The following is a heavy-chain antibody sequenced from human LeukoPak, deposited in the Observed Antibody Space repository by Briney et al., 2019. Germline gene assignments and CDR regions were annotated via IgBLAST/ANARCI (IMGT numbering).Heavy chain of an antibody. Sequence: PGGSLRLSCAASGLTFKSYAMSWIRQAAGKGLEWVSAISDNGGSTYYADSVKGRFTISRDNSKNTLYLQMTSLRAEDTAVYYCAKSYYDILTGNSASYYYYGMDVWGQGTTVTVSS. CDR3: AKSYYDILTGNSASYYYYGMDV. CDR2: ISDNGGST. D-gene: IGHD3-9*01. V-gene: IGHV3-23*01. J-gene: IGHJ6*02. CDR1: GLTFKSYA.